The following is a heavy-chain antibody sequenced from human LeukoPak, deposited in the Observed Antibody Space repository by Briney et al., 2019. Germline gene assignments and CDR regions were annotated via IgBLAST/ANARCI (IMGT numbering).Heavy chain of an antibody. D-gene: IGHD3-22*01. V-gene: IGHV5-51*04. Sequence: GESLKISCMGSGYSFTSYWIGWVRQMPGKGLEWMGISYPGDSDTRYSPSFQGQVTISADKPISSAYLQWSSLKASDTAMYYCARGGEAYYDSSGYYSSYFDYWGQGTLVNSSS. CDR3: ARGGEAYYDSSGYYSSYFDY. CDR1: GYSFTSYW. CDR2: SYPGDSDT. J-gene: IGHJ4*02.